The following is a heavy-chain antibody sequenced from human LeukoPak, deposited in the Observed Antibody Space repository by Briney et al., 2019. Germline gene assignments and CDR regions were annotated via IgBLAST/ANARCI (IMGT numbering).Heavy chain of an antibody. CDR1: GFTFSNAW. Sequence: GGSLRLSCAASGFTFSNAWMSWVRQAPGKGLEWVGRIKSKTDGGTTDYAAPVKGRFTISRDDSKNTLYLQMNSLKTEDTAVYYCTTDQTAMADYYYYYMDVWGEGTTVTVSS. J-gene: IGHJ6*03. CDR3: TTDQTAMADYYYYYMDV. V-gene: IGHV3-15*01. CDR2: IKSKTDGGTT. D-gene: IGHD5-18*01.